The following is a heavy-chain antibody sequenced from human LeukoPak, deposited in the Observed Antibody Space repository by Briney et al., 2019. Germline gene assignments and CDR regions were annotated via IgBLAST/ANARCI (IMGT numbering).Heavy chain of an antibody. CDR1: GFTFSSYW. J-gene: IGHJ4*02. V-gene: IGHV3-74*01. CDR2: IDNEGSST. Sequence: QPGGSLRLSCAASGFTFSSYWMHWVRQAPGKGLVWVSRIDNEGSSTSYADSVKGRFTISRDNAKSRLYVQMNSLRVEDTAVYYCATGSGLWSPDYWGQGTLVTVSS. CDR3: ATGSGLWSPDY. D-gene: IGHD5-18*01.